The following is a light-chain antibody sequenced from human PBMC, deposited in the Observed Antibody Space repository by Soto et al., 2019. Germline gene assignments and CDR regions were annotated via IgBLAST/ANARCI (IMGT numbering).Light chain of an antibody. CDR1: QSVSNN. J-gene: IGKJ1*01. CDR3: LQYDDWHRT. CDR2: GAS. Sequence: IVMAQSPAILSVSQGDRATLSCRAGQSVSNNLAWYQQKPGQTPRLVIYGASNRATGVPARFSGSGSGTDFTLTISSLQSEDFAVYYCLQYDDWHRTFGQGTKVDNK. V-gene: IGKV3-15*01.